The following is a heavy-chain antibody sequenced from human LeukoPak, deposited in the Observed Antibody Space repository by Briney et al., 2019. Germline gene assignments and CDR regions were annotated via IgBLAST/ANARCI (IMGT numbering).Heavy chain of an antibody. CDR1: GGSISSYY. V-gene: IGHV4-59*01. J-gene: IGHJ4*02. Sequence: NPSETLSLTCTVSGGSISSYYWSWIRQPPGKGLEWIGYIYYSGSTNYNPSPKSRVTISVDTSKNQFSLKLSSVTAADTAAYYCASGAYCTNGVCWPFDYWGQGTLVTVSS. CDR3: ASGAYCTNGVCWPFDY. CDR2: IYYSGST. D-gene: IGHD2-8*01.